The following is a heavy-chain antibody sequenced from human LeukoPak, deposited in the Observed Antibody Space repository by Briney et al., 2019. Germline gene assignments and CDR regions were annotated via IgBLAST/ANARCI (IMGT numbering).Heavy chain of an antibody. CDR2: MSTSAERI. CDR1: GFTFSSYA. D-gene: IGHD3-10*01. V-gene: IGHV3-23*01. J-gene: IGHJ4*02. CDR3: AKVPSRVLGVTAPLRY. Sequence: GGSLRLSCAASGFTFSSYAMTWVRQAPGKGLEWVSLMSTSAERIYYADSVKGRFTISRDNSKNTLYLQMNSLRAEDTAVYYCAKVPSRVLGVTAPLRYWGQGTLVTVSS.